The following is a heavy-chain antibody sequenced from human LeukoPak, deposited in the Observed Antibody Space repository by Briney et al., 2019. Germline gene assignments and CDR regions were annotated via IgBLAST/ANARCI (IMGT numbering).Heavy chain of an antibody. CDR3: ARLAEYYDILTGYSYFDY. V-gene: IGHV1-46*03. D-gene: IGHD3-9*01. CDR2: INPSGGST. Sequence: GASVKVSCKASGYTFTSYYMHWVRQAPGQGLEWMGIINPSGGSTSYAQKFQGRVTMTRDTSTSTVYMELSSLRSEDTALYYCARLAEYYDILTGYSYFDYWGQGTLVTVSS. J-gene: IGHJ4*02. CDR1: GYTFTSYY.